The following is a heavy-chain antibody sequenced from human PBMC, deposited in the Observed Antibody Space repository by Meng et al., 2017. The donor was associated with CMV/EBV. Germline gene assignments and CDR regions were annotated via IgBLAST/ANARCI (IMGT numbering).Heavy chain of an antibody. V-gene: IGHV1-24*01. CDR2: VDPEDGET. Sequence: YTLAELSMHRARQAPGKGVEWMRGVDPEDGETICTRKYQGKVTIDEDTSTNTSYMELSSLRSEGTAVYYCATDPYYNSSGYSPGFNCWGQGTLVTVSS. CDR3: ATDPYYNSSGYSPGFNC. D-gene: IGHD3-22*01. CDR1: YTLAELS. J-gene: IGHJ4*02.